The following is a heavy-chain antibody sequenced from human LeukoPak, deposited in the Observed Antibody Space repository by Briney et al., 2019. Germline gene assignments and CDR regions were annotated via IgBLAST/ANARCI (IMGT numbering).Heavy chain of an antibody. CDR3: VKDRTGTYTLDY. D-gene: IGHD3-10*01. CDR2: ISDDGSRQ. J-gene: IGHJ4*02. V-gene: IGHV3-30-3*01. CDR1: GFTFSNYA. Sequence: VGSLRLSCAATGFTFSNYAIHWGRQAPGKGLEWVAFISDDGSRQHYADSVKGRFTISRDNSKNTLNLQMNSRRAEDTAVYYCVKDRTGTYTLDYWGQGTLVTVSS.